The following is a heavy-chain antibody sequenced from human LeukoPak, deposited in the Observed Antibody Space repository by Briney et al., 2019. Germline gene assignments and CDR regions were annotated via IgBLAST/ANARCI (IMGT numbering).Heavy chain of an antibody. V-gene: IGHV3-7*01. CDR3: ARGSPFEPAALPFDY. CDR2: IKQDGSEK. Sequence: PGGSLRLSCAASGFTFSSYWMSWVRQAPGKGLEWAANIKQDGSEKYYVDSVKGRFTISRDNAKNSLYLQMNSLRAEDTAVYYCARGSPFEPAALPFDYWGQGTLVTVSS. J-gene: IGHJ4*02. CDR1: GFTFSSYW. D-gene: IGHD2-2*01.